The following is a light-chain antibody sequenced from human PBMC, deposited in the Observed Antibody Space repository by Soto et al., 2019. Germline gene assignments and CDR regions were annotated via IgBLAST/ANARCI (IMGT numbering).Light chain of an antibody. V-gene: IGKV3-15*01. CDR3: QQYYNWPPIT. Sequence: EIVMTPSPATVSVAPGESGPRSCRASQSVSSNLAWYQQKPCQAHRLIIYGASTRATGIPARFSGSGSGTEFTLTISSLQSEDFAVYYCQQYYNWPPITCGQGTRLDIK. CDR2: GAS. J-gene: IGKJ5*01. CDR1: QSVSSN.